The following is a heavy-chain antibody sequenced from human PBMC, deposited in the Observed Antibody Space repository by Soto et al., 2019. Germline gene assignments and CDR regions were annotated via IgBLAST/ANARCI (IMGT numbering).Heavy chain of an antibody. Sequence: QVQLQESGPGLVKPSQTLSLTCTVSGGSISSGGYYWSWIRQHPGKGLEWIGYIYYSGSTYYNPSLKSRVTISVDTSKNQCSLKLSSVTAADTAVYYCARGTHERSGYYTPNDYWGQGTLVTVSS. V-gene: IGHV4-31*03. CDR3: ARGTHERSGYYTPNDY. D-gene: IGHD3-22*01. J-gene: IGHJ4*02. CDR2: IYYSGST. CDR1: GGSISSGGYY.